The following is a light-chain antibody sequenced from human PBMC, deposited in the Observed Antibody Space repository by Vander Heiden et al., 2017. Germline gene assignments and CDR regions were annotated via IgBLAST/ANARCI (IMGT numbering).Light chain of an antibody. Sequence: QSALTQEASVSGTVGQKVTLSCTGNSNNVGSYAVGWYQQRSHGAPKPVMFGNSLPSGIPDRFSGSKSGTTASLTISGLEPEDEADYYCSTWDDSRSAQVFGGGTKLTVL. V-gene: IGLV1-44*01. CDR2: GNS. CDR1: SNNVGSYA. J-gene: IGLJ2*01. CDR3: STWDDSRSAQV.